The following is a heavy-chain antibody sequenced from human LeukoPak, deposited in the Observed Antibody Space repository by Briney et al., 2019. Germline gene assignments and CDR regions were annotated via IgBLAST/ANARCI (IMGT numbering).Heavy chain of an antibody. Sequence: PGGSLRLSCVASGFTFSSYAMSWVRQAPGKGLEWASAVSDSGRSTYYADSVKGRFTISRDNSKNTLYLQMNSLRAEDTAVYYCAKRGMTTIKEGFDFWGQGTLVTVSS. V-gene: IGHV3-23*01. CDR1: GFTFSSYA. CDR2: VSDSGRST. D-gene: IGHD5-24*01. CDR3: AKRGMTTIKEGFDF. J-gene: IGHJ4*02.